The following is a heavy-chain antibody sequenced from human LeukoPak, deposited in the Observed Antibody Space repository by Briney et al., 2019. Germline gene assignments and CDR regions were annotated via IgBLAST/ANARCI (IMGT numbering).Heavy chain of an antibody. CDR3: AKATRITMIVVVIGRGYYFDY. V-gene: IGHV3-23*01. J-gene: IGHJ4*02. Sequence: PGGSLRLSCAASGFTFSSYAMSWVRQAPGKGLEWVSAISGSGGSTYYADSVKDRFTISRDNSKNTLYLQMNSLRAEDTAVYYCAKATRITMIVVVIGRGYYFDYWGQGTLVTVSS. CDR1: GFTFSSYA. D-gene: IGHD3-22*01. CDR2: ISGSGGST.